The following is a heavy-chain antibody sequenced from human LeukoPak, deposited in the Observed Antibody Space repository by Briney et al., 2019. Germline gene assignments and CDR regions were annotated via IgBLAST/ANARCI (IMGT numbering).Heavy chain of an antibody. D-gene: IGHD5-18*01. Sequence: SETLSLTCTVSGGSLSSISAYWGWIRQPPGKGLEWIGSIYYSKNTYYNPSLKSRVTISADTSKNQFSLTLGSVSATDTAVYYCVSPRGLSYGYCRYGGQGTLVTVSS. CDR1: GGSLSSISAY. CDR2: IYYSKNT. V-gene: IGHV4-39*01. CDR3: VSPRGLSYGYCRY. J-gene: IGHJ4*02.